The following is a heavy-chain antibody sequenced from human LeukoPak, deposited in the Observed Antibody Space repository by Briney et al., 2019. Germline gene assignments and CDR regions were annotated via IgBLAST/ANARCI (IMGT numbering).Heavy chain of an antibody. CDR3: ARDCGDYAPSCYYGMDV. Sequence: GGSLRLSCAASGFTFDDYAMHWVRQAPGKGLEWVSGISWNSGSIGYADSVKGRFTISRDNAKNSLYLQMNSLRAEDTALYYCARDCGDYAPSCYYGMDVWGQGTTVTVSS. V-gene: IGHV3-9*01. CDR1: GFTFDDYA. J-gene: IGHJ6*02. CDR2: ISWNSGSI. D-gene: IGHD4-17*01.